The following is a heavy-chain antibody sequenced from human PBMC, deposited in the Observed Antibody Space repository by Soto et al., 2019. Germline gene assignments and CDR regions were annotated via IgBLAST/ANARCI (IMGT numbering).Heavy chain of an antibody. CDR2: IRSKANSYAT. V-gene: IGHV3-73*02. D-gene: IGHD3-22*01. CDR3: ISYDSSGRRGGTQYYFDS. CDR1: GFTFSGSA. Sequence: EVQLVESGGGLVQPGGSLKLSCAASGFTFSGSAMHWVRQASGKGLEWVGRIRSKANSYATAYAASVKGRFTISRDDSKNPAYRQMNSLKAADTAVYYCISYDSSGRRGGTQYYFDSWGQGTLVAVSS. J-gene: IGHJ4*02.